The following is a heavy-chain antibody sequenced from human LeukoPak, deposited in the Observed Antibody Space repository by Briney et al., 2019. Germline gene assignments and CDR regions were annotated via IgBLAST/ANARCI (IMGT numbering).Heavy chain of an antibody. Sequence: GASVKVSCKASGYTFTSYGISWVRQAPGQGLEWMGWISAYNGNTNYAQKLQGRVTMTTDTSTSTAYMELRSLRSDDTAVYYCARDPSYGSGSYTPNWFDPWGQGTLVTVSS. D-gene: IGHD3-10*01. J-gene: IGHJ5*02. V-gene: IGHV1-18*01. CDR3: ARDPSYGSGSYTPNWFDP. CDR1: GYTFTSYG. CDR2: ISAYNGNT.